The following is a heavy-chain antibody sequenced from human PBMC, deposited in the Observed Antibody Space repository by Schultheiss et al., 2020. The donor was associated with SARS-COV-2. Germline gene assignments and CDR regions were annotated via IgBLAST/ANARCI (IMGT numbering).Heavy chain of an antibody. CDR1: GGSFSGYY. CDR3: ARGTEADFDY. J-gene: IGHJ4*02. Sequence: SETLSLTCAVYGGSFSGYYWSWIRQPPGKGLEWIGEINHSGSTNYNPSLKSRVTISADTSKNQFSLQLNSVTPEDTAVYYCARGTEADFDYWGQGILVTVSS. V-gene: IGHV4-34*01. CDR2: INHSGST.